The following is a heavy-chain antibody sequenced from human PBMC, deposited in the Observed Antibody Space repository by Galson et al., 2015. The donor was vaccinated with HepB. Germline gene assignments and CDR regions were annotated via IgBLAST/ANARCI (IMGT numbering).Heavy chain of an antibody. J-gene: IGHJ6*03. CDR2: ISYDGSNK. V-gene: IGHV3-30*18. D-gene: IGHD3-3*01. CDR1: GFTFSSYG. CDR3: ANLLIWSGYSYYYYYMDV. Sequence: SLRLSCAASGFTFSSYGMHWVRQAPGKGLEWVAVISYDGSNKYYADSVKGRFTISRDNSKNTLYLQMNSLRAEDTAVYYCANLLIWSGYSYYYYYMDVWGKGTTVTVSS.